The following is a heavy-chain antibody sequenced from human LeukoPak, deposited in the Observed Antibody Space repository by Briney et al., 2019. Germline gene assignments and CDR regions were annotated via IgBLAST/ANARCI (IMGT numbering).Heavy chain of an antibody. Sequence: PSETLSLTCAVYGGSFSGYYWSWIRQPPGKGLEWIGEISHSGSTNYNPSLKSRVTISVDTSKNQFSLKLSSVTAADTAVYYCATEDGIAAAGTGYWGQGTLVTVSS. D-gene: IGHD6-13*01. CDR2: ISHSGST. CDR1: GGSFSGYY. J-gene: IGHJ4*02. V-gene: IGHV4-34*01. CDR3: ATEDGIAAAGTGY.